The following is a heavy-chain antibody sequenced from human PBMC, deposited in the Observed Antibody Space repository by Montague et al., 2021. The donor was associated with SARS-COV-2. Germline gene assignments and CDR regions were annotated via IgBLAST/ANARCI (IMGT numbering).Heavy chain of an antibody. Sequence: SETLSLTCTVSGGSISTYYYWGWIRQPPGKGLEWFGSIYYGGSTYYNPSLKSRVTISVDTSMNHFSLKLSSVTAADTAVYYCARDQGVYCSGGSCYNFDYWGQGTLVTVSS. D-gene: IGHD2-15*01. J-gene: IGHJ4*02. V-gene: IGHV4-39*02. CDR3: ARDQGVYCSGGSCYNFDY. CDR1: GGSISTYYY. CDR2: IYYGGST.